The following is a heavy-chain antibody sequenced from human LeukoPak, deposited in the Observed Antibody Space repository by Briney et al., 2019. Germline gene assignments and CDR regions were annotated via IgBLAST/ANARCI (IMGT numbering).Heavy chain of an antibody. CDR1: GGTFSSYA. V-gene: IGHV1-69*06. Sequence: SVKVSCKASGGTFSSYAISWVRQAPGQGLEWMGGIILIFGTANYAQKFQGRVTITADKSTSTAYMELSSLRSEDTAVYYCARRGGYSGYDYYYFDYWGQGTLVTVSS. CDR3: ARRGGYSGYDYYYFDY. J-gene: IGHJ4*02. D-gene: IGHD5-12*01. CDR2: IILIFGTA.